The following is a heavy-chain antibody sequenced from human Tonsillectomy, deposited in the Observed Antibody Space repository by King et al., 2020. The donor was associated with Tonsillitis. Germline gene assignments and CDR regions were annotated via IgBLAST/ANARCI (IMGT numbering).Heavy chain of an antibody. CDR2: IYYSGST. Sequence: VQLQESGPGLVKPSQTLSLTCTVSGGSISSGGYYWSWIRQHPGKGLEWIGYIYYSGSTYYHPSLKSRGTISVDTSKNQFSLKLSSVTAADTAVYYCARDFPQRSGWYFDYWGQGTLVTVSS. D-gene: IGHD6-19*01. CDR3: ARDFPQRSGWYFDY. V-gene: IGHV4-31*03. J-gene: IGHJ4*02. CDR1: GGSISSGGYY.